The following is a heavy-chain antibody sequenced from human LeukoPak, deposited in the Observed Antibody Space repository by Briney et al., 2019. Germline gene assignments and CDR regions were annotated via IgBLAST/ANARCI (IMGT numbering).Heavy chain of an antibody. CDR1: GYSISSGYY. V-gene: IGHV4-38-2*02. J-gene: IGHJ4*02. D-gene: IGHD3-22*01. CDR3: ARDRERWLFSY. CDR2: IYHSGGT. Sequence: LETLSLTCAVSGYSISSGYYWGWIRQPPGKGLEWIGTIYHSGGTYYNPSLKSRLTISLDTSKNQFSLKLTSVTAADTAVYYCARDRERWLFSYWGQGTLVTVSS.